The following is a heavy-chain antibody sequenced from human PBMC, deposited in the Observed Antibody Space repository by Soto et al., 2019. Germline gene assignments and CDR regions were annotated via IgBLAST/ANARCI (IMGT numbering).Heavy chain of an antibody. CDR2: IIPIFGTA. CDR3: ARAESDCSGGSCYSEYYYYGRDV. D-gene: IGHD2-15*01. Sequence: AVKVSCKAAGGTFSSYAISWVRQAPGQGXEWMGGIIPIFGTANYAQKCQGRVTITADETTSTAYMELSSLRSEDTAVYYCARAESDCSGGSCYSEYYYYGRDVWGQGTTVTVSS. CDR1: GGTFSSYA. V-gene: IGHV1-69*13. J-gene: IGHJ6*02.